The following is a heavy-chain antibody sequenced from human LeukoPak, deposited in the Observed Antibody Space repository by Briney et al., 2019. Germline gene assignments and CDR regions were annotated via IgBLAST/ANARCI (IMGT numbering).Heavy chain of an antibody. CDR2: ISGYNGST. CDR1: GYTFNSYG. CDR3: VRELGGTYSIDY. V-gene: IGHV1-18*01. D-gene: IGHD6-19*01. Sequence: ASVKVSCKASGYTFNSYGISWVRQAPGQGLEWMGWISGYNGSTNYAQKLQGRVTLTTDTSTSTAYMELRSLRSDDTAVYYCVRELGGTYSIDYWGQGTLVTVSS. J-gene: IGHJ4*02.